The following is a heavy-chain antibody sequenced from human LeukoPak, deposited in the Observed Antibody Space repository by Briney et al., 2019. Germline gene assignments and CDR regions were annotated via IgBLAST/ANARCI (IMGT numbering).Heavy chain of an antibody. Sequence: GGSLRLSCAASGFTFSSYAMSWVRQAPGKGLEWVSAISGSGGSTYYADSVKGRFTISRDNSKNTLYLQMYSLRAEDTAVYYCAKDLAIFGVVPYDAFDIWGQGTMVTVSS. CDR1: GFTFSSYA. CDR3: AKDLAIFGVVPYDAFDI. D-gene: IGHD3-3*01. CDR2: ISGSGGST. V-gene: IGHV3-23*01. J-gene: IGHJ3*02.